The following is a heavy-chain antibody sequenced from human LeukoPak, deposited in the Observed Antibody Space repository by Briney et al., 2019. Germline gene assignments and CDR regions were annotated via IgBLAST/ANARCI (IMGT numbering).Heavy chain of an antibody. Sequence: ASVKVSCRASGYTFTGYYMHWGRHAPGQGGEWMVWMNPNSGGINYSQKFQGRVTMTRDTSISTAYMELSRLTSDDTAVYYCAVLVGGTNFNYWGQGALVTVSS. CDR3: AVLVGGTNFNY. D-gene: IGHD1-26*01. J-gene: IGHJ4*02. V-gene: IGHV1-2*02. CDR2: MNPNSGGI. CDR1: GYTFTGYY.